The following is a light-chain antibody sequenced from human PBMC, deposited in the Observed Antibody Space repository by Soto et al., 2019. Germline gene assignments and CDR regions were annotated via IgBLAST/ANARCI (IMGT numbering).Light chain of an antibody. V-gene: IGKV1-9*01. CDR2: AAS. Sequence: IQVTQSPSAVSASVRDRGTITCRASQGISSYLAWYQQKPGKAPKLLIYAASTLQSGVPSRFSGSGSGTDFTLTISSLQPEDFATYYCPQPTSYPLPFAGGTKVDIK. J-gene: IGKJ4*01. CDR3: PQPTSYPLP. CDR1: QGISSY.